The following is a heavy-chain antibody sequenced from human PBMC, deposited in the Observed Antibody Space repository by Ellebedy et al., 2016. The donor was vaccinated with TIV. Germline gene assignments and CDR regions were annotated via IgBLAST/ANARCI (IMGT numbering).Heavy chain of an antibody. CDR1: GFSCRSYW. CDR3: ARRGSYGDYAVQINSWFDS. V-gene: IGHV3-7*01. Sequence: GESLKISCEAFGFSCRSYWMSWVRQAPGKGLEWVDNIRGDGEKYYVDSVKGRFTISRDNGKNSLYLQMYSLRPEDTAVYYCARRGSYGDYAVQINSWFDSWGQGTLVTVSS. CDR2: IRGDGEK. J-gene: IGHJ5*01. D-gene: IGHD4-17*01.